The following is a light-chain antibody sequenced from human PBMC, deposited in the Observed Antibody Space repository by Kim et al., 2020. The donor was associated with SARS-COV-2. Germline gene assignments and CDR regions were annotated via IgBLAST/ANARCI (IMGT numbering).Light chain of an antibody. CDR1: SSDVGDYNH. CDR3: ASYTSTTSYV. J-gene: IGLJ1*01. V-gene: IGLV2-14*01. Sequence: QSALTQPASVSGSPGQSITISCTGTSSDVGDYNHVSWYQQHPGKVPKRMIYDVSNRPSRISNRFSGSKSGNTASLTISGLQAEDEADYYCASYTSTTSYVFGTGTKVTVL. CDR2: DVS.